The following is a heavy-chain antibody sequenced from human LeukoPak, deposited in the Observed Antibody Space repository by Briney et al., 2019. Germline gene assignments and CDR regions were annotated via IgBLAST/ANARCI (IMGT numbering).Heavy chain of an antibody. CDR1: GGSISSDNYY. D-gene: IGHD3-10*01. J-gene: IGHJ2*01. Sequence: PSETLSLTCTVSGGSISSDNYYWSWIRQPAGKGLEWIGRIYTSGSTNYSPSLKSRVTMSLDTSKNQFSLNLSSVTAADTAVYYCAKHPWFGEFWYFDLWGRGTLVTVSS. CDR3: AKHPWFGEFWYFDL. V-gene: IGHV4-61*02. CDR2: IYTSGST.